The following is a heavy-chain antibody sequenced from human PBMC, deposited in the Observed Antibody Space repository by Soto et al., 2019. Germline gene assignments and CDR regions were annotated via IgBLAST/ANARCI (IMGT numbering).Heavy chain of an antibody. CDR2: IKEDESGK. V-gene: IGHV3-7*01. CDR1: GFTFNSYW. Sequence: GGSLRLSCAASGFTFNSYWMSWVRQAPGKGLKWVANIKEDESGKNKVDSAKGRLTISRDNAKNSLHLQMYSLRPEDTAVYYCAREVPVAQLDYWGQGTLVTVSS. CDR3: AREVPVAQLDY. J-gene: IGHJ4*02. D-gene: IGHD2-2*01.